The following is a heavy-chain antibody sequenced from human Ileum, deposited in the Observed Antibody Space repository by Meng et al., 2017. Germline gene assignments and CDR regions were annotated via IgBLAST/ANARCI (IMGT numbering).Heavy chain of an antibody. CDR2: TYTRGDS. CDR1: GFTVSNNY. D-gene: IGHD2-21*02. V-gene: IGHV3-66*02. Sequence: VRLVESGGGLGQPGGSLTLSCAVSGFTVSNNYVAWVRQAPGKGLEWVSITYTRGDSYYTDSVKGRFTVSRDHSTNTLFLQMNSLRLEDTAIYYCARGGDAYSWNWFGPWGQGTLVTVPS. CDR3: ARGGDAYSWNWFGP. J-gene: IGHJ5*02.